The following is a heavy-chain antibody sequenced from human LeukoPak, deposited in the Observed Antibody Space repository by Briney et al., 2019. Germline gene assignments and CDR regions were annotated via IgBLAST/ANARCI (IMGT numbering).Heavy chain of an antibody. Sequence: PGGSLRLSCAASGFTFGSYAMSWVRQAPGKGLEWVSAISGSGGSTYYADSVKGRFTISRDNSKNTLYLQMNSLRAEGTAVYYCAKDKDRGYCSSTSCYNFDYWGQGTLVTVSS. CDR1: GFTFGSYA. J-gene: IGHJ4*02. CDR3: AKDKDRGYCSSTSCYNFDY. V-gene: IGHV3-23*01. CDR2: ISGSGGST. D-gene: IGHD2-2*01.